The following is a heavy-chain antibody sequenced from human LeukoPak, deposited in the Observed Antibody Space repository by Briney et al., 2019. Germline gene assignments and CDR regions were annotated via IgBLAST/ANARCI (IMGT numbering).Heavy chain of an antibody. CDR3: ARGFAGSYYYYYYMDV. CDR1: GGTFSSYA. V-gene: IGHV1-69*13. J-gene: IGHJ6*03. Sequence: GASVKVSCKASGGTFSSYAISWVRQAPGQGLEWMGGIIPIFGTANYAQKFQGRVTITADESTSTAYMELSSLRSEDTAVYYCARGFAGSYYYYYYMDVWGKGTTVTVSS. CDR2: IIPIFGTA.